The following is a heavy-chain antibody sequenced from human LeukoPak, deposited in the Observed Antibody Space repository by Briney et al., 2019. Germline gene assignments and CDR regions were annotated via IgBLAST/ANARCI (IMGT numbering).Heavy chain of an antibody. Sequence: PSETLSLTCTVSGGSISNSYWSWVRQPPGKGLGWIGYTSYSGSTNYNPSLKSRVTMSVDTSTDQFSLRLISVTAADTAVYYRARTVSGDYYGMDVWGQGTTVTVSS. CDR3: ARTVSGDYYGMDV. J-gene: IGHJ6*02. V-gene: IGHV4-59*08. D-gene: IGHD1-26*01. CDR1: GGSISNSY. CDR2: TSYSGST.